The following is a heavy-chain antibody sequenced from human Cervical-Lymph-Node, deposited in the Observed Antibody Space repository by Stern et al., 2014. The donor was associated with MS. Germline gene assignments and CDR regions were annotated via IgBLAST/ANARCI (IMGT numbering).Heavy chain of an antibody. CDR2: VKSKSAGGTT. CDR1: GFSFSESW. J-gene: IGHJ6*02. D-gene: IGHD4-17*01. CDR3: ATTHYGDPLYDYYALDV. V-gene: IGHV3-15*01. Sequence: EVQLVQSGGGLVTPGGSLTISCAASGFSFSESWMTWVRQAPGKGLEWVGRVKSKSAGGTTDYAAPVKGRFTISRDDSTNTLYLQMNSLKAADTALYYCATTHYGDPLYDYYALDVWGQGTTVTVSS.